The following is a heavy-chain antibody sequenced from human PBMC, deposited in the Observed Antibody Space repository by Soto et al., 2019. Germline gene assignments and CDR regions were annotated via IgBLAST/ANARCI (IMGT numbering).Heavy chain of an antibody. J-gene: IGHJ3*02. CDR2: ISAYNGNT. D-gene: IGHD5-12*01. CDR1: GYTFTSYG. V-gene: IGHV1-18*01. Sequence: ASVKVSCKASGYTFTSYGISWVRQAPGQGLEWMGWISAYNGNTNYAQKLQGRVTMTTDTSTSTAYMELRSLRSDDTAVYYCARVGSGYDGGALDAFDIWGQGTMVTVSS. CDR3: ARVGSGYDGGALDAFDI.